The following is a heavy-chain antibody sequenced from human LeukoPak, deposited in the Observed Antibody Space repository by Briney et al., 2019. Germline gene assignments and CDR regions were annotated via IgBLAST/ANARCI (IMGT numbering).Heavy chain of an antibody. Sequence: GGSLRLSCAASGFTFSSYAMSWVRQAPGKGLEWVSAISGSGGSTYYADSVKGRFTISRDNSKNTLYLQMNSLRAEDTAVYYCAKLLRYFDWLFSNDAFDIWSQGTMVTVSS. D-gene: IGHD3-9*01. CDR3: AKLLRYFDWLFSNDAFDI. CDR1: GFTFSSYA. J-gene: IGHJ3*02. V-gene: IGHV3-23*01. CDR2: ISGSGGST.